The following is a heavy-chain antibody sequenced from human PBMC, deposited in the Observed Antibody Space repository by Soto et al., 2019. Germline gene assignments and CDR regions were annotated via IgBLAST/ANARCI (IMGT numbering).Heavy chain of an antibody. CDR2: IGTAGDT. Sequence: EVQLVESGGGLVQPGGSLRLSCAASGFTFSSYDMHWVRQATGKGLEWVSTIGTAGDTYYPGSVKGRFTISRENAKNSLYLQMNSLRARDTAVYYWARDLRHGSCWSMDVWGQGSTVTVSS. CDR3: ARDLRHGSCWSMDV. J-gene: IGHJ6*02. D-gene: IGHD6-13*01. CDR1: GFTFSSYD. V-gene: IGHV3-13*01.